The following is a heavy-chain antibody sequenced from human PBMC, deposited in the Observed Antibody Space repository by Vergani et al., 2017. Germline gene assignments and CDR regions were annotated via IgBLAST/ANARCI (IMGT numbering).Heavy chain of an antibody. Sequence: EVQLLESGGNLIQPGGSVRLSCTASGFTFSNYWRQWVRQAPGKGLMWVSRINSDWDSTSYADSVKGRFTISRDNAKNTLYLQMDSLRAEDTAVYYCARDGWELLDYFYYMDVWGKGTTVTVSS. D-gene: IGHD1-26*01. CDR1: GFTFSNYW. CDR2: INSDWDST. V-gene: IGHV3-74*01. CDR3: ARDGWELLDYFYYMDV. J-gene: IGHJ6*03.